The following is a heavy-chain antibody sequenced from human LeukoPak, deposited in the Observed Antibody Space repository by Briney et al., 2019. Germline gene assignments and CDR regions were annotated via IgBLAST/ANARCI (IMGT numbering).Heavy chain of an antibody. CDR2: ISGSGGST. V-gene: IGHV3-23*01. CDR1: GFSFSSYA. CDR3: AKLKPVTRPYYFDY. Sequence: GGSLRLSCAASGFSFSSYAMSWVLQAPGKGLKWVSAISGSGGSTYYADSVKGRFTISRDNSKNTLYLQMNSLRAEDTAVYYCAKLKPVTRPYYFDYWGQGTLVTVSS. D-gene: IGHD4-17*01. J-gene: IGHJ4*02.